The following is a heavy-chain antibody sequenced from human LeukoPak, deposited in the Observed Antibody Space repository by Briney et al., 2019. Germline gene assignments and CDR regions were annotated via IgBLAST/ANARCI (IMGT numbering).Heavy chain of an antibody. Sequence: PGGSLRLSCAASGFTFSSYAMSWVRQAPGKGLEWVSAISGSGGSTYYADSVKGRFTISRDNSKDTLYLQMNSLRAEDTAVYYCAKSTEEDTAMVDFDYWGQGTLVTVSS. V-gene: IGHV3-23*01. CDR3: AKSTEEDTAMVDFDY. CDR2: ISGSGGST. D-gene: IGHD5-18*01. J-gene: IGHJ4*02. CDR1: GFTFSSYA.